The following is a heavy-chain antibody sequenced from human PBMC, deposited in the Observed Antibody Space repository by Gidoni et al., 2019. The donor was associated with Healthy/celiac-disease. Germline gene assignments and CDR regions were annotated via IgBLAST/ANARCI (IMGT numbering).Heavy chain of an antibody. CDR3: AREGGDHLGYDWFDP. J-gene: IGHJ5*02. V-gene: IGHV3-30-3*01. Sequence: QVQLVEAGGGVVQPGRSLRLPCSAPGFTFSSYAMHGVRQAPGKGLEWVAVISYDGSNKYYADSVKGRFTISRDNSKNTLYLQMNSLRAEDTAVYYCAREGGDHLGYDWFDPWGQGTLVTVSS. CDR2: ISYDGSNK. D-gene: IGHD3-10*01. CDR1: GFTFSSYA.